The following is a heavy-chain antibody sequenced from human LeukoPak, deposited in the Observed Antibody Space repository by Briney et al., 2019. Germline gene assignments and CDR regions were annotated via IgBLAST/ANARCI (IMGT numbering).Heavy chain of an antibody. D-gene: IGHD3-22*01. CDR1: GGSISSGDYY. CDR3: ARDTMIGVYYYYGMDV. J-gene: IGHJ6*02. Sequence: PSQTLSLTCTVSGGSISSGDYYWSWIRQPPGKGLEWIGYIYYSGSTYYNPSLKSRVTISVDTSKNQFSLKLSSVTAADTAVYYCARDTMIGVYYYYGMDVWGQGTTVTVSS. CDR2: IYYSGST. V-gene: IGHV4-30-4*01.